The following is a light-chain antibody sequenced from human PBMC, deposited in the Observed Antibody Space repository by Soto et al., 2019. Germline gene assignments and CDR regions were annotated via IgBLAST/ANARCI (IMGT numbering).Light chain of an antibody. CDR1: QGIGDT. CDR2: ETS. Sequence: EFVMMQSPTTLSVSPVERSTLSCKASQGIGDTLAWYQHKPGQTPRLLIYETSTRATGVPTRFSGSRSGAEFTLTINSLQSEDFAVYYCQPYNNWPLTFGGGTKVDIK. J-gene: IGKJ4*01. CDR3: QPYNNWPLT. V-gene: IGKV3-15*01.